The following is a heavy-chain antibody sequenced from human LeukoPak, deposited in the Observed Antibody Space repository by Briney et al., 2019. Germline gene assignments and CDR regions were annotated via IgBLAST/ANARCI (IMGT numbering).Heavy chain of an antibody. V-gene: IGHV3-30*04. J-gene: IGHJ3*02. CDR1: GFTFSSYA. CDR2: ISYDGSNK. Sequence: GGSLRLSCAASGFTFSSYAMHWVRQAPGKGLEWVAVISYDGSNKYYADSVKGRFTISRDNSKNTLYLQMNSLRAEDTAVYYCAREGVGAFNAFDIWGQGTMVTVSS. CDR3: AREGVGAFNAFDI. D-gene: IGHD1-26*01.